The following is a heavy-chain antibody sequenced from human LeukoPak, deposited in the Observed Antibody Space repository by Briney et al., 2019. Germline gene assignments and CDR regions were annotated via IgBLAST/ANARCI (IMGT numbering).Heavy chain of an antibody. CDR3: ARGASRDFWSGYDANWFDP. CDR1: GGPISSGDYY. D-gene: IGHD3-3*01. Sequence: SETLSLTCTVSGGPISSGDYYWSWIRQPPGKCLEWIGYIYYSGSTYYNPSLKSRVTISVDTSKNQFSLKLSSVTAADTAVYYCARGASRDFWSGYDANWFDPWGQGTLVTVSS. V-gene: IGHV4-30-4*08. CDR2: IYYSGST. J-gene: IGHJ5*02.